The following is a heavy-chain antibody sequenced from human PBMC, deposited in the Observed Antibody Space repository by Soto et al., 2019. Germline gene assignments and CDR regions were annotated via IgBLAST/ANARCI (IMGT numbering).Heavy chain of an antibody. CDR1: GGSVSSGSYY. CDR3: ARGDSSGWFDY. V-gene: IGHV4-61*01. J-gene: IGHJ4*02. D-gene: IGHD6-19*01. CDR2: IYYSGST. Sequence: PSEILSLTCTVSGGSVSSGSYYWSWIRQPPGKGLEWIGYIYYSGSTNYNPSLKSRVTISVDTSKNQFSLKLSSVTAADTAVYYCARGDSSGWFDYWGQGTLVTAS.